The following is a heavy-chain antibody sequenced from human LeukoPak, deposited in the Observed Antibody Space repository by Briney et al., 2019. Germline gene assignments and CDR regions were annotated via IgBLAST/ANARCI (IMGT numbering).Heavy chain of an antibody. CDR3: ARQKSHSGYDPFDY. Sequence: GGSLRLSCAASGFTFSSYAMHWVRQAPGKGLEWVAVISYDGSNKYYADSVKGRFTISRDNSKNTLYLQMNSLRAEDTAVHYCARQKSHSGYDPFDYWGQGTLVTVSS. CDR1: GFTFSSYA. V-gene: IGHV3-30*04. J-gene: IGHJ4*02. CDR2: ISYDGSNK. D-gene: IGHD5-12*01.